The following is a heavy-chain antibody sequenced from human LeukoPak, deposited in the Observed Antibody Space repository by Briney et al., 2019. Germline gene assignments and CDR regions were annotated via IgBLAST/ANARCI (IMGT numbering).Heavy chain of an antibody. J-gene: IGHJ6*03. V-gene: IGHV4-39*01. D-gene: IGHD6-19*01. Sequence: PSETLSLTCTVSGGSIRSSYYWGWIRQPPGKGLEWIGSIYYTGSTYYIPSLKSRVTISVDTSKNQFFLKLISVAAADTAVYYCARISSDWPHYYMDVWGKGTTVTVSS. CDR3: ARISSDWPHYYMDV. CDR2: IYYTGST. CDR1: GGSIRSSYY.